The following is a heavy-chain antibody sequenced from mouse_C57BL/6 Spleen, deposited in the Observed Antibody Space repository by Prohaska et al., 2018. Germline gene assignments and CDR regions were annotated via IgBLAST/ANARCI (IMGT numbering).Heavy chain of an antibody. J-gene: IGHJ4*01. CDR3: ARRRNYDYAMDY. D-gene: IGHD1-1*01. V-gene: IGHV1-53*01. CDR2: INPSNGGT. Sequence: TELVKPGASVKLSCKASGYTFTSYWMHWVKQRPGQGIEWIGNINPSNGGTNYNEKFKSKATLTGDKSSSTAYMQLSSLTSEDSAVYYCARRRNYDYAMDYWGQGTSVTVSS. CDR1: GYTFTSYW.